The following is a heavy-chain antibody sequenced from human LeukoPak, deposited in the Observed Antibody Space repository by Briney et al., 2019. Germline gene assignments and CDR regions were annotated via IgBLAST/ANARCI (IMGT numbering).Heavy chain of an antibody. Sequence: ASVKVSCKASGGTFSNYAISWVRQAPGQGLEWMGRIIPIFGIANYAQKFQGRVTITADKSTSTAYMELSSLRSEDTAVYYCARDAPIAAAVTSQHYNWFDPWGQGTLVTVSS. D-gene: IGHD6-13*01. CDR3: ARDAPIAAAVTSQHYNWFDP. V-gene: IGHV1-69*04. CDR2: IIPIFGIA. CDR1: GGTFSNYA. J-gene: IGHJ5*02.